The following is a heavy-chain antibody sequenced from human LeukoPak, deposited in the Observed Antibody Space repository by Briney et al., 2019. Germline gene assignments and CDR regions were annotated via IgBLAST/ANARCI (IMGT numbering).Heavy chain of an antibody. CDR2: INPSGGST. Sequence: GASVKVSCKASGYTFTSYYMHWVRQAPGQGLEWMGIINPSGGSTSYAQEFQGRVTMTRDMSTSTVYMELSSLRSEDTAVYYCARGPGFQVWFDPWGQGTLVTVSS. V-gene: IGHV1-46*01. CDR3: ARGPGFQVWFDP. J-gene: IGHJ5*02. CDR1: GYTFTSYY.